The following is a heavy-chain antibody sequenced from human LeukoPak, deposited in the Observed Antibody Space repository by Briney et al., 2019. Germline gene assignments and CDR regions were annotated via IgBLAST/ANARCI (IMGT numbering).Heavy chain of an antibody. CDR2: ISYDGSNK. CDR3: ARGLRAHDYGNYYFDY. D-gene: IGHD4-17*01. V-gene: IGHV3-30-3*01. J-gene: IGHJ4*02. CDR1: GFTFSSYA. Sequence: GRSLRLSCAASGFTFSSYAMHSVRQAPGKGLEWVAVISYDGSNKYYADSVKGRFTISRDNSKNTLYLQMNSLRAEDTAVYDCARGLRAHDYGNYYFDYWGQGTLVTVSS.